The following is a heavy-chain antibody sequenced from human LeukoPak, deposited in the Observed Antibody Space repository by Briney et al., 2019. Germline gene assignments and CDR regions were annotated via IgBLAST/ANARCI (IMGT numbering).Heavy chain of an antibody. CDR3: TTVRWGGDYDFDY. J-gene: IGHJ4*02. CDR1: GFIFSGAW. CDR2: IKNGGTT. D-gene: IGHD2-21*01. V-gene: IGHV3-15*01. Sequence: GGSLRLSCAPSGFIFSGAWLSWVRQAPGKGLEWVGRIKNGGTTDYAAPVKGRFTISRDDSKNTFLQMNSLKTEDTAVYYCTTVRWGGDYDFDYWGQGTLVTVSS.